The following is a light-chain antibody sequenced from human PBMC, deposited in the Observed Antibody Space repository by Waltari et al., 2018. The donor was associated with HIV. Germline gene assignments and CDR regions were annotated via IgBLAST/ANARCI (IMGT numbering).Light chain of an antibody. J-gene: IGLJ2*01. CDR1: NDVGTFTY. CDR2: DVN. Sequence: QSALTQPASVSGSPGQSITISCSNDVGTFTYVSWYQQHPGKAPKVIIYDVNNRPSWVSNRFSGSKSGMTASLTISWLRIEDEADYYCSSYTGHIALFGGGTKLTVL. CDR3: SSYTGHIAL. V-gene: IGLV2-14*03.